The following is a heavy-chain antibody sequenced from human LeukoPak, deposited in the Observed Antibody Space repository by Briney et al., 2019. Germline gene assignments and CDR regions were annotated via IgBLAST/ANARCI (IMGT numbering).Heavy chain of an antibody. Sequence: GGSLRLSCAGSGFPFSGYSMNWVRQTPGKGLEWVSSMSILSGITYYAEAVKGRFTVSRDNAKNLLHLQMNSLRVEDTAIYYCAREFEYSTSGAGYWGQGTLVTVSS. CDR2: MSILSGIT. V-gene: IGHV3-21*01. CDR3: AREFEYSTSGAGY. CDR1: GFPFSGYS. J-gene: IGHJ4*02. D-gene: IGHD6-6*01.